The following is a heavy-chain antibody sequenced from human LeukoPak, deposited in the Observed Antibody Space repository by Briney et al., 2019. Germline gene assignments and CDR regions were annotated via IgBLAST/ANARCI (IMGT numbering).Heavy chain of an antibody. D-gene: IGHD1-26*01. V-gene: IGHV3-NL1*01. CDR2: IYSGGST. Sequence: GGSLRLSCAASRFTFKNYGMHWVRQAPGKGLEWVSLIYSGGSTYYADSVKGRFTISRDNSKNTVYLQMNSLRAEDTAVYYCAKKLRGSYYFDYWGQGTLVTVSS. CDR1: RFTFKNYG. CDR3: AKKLRGSYYFDY. J-gene: IGHJ4*02.